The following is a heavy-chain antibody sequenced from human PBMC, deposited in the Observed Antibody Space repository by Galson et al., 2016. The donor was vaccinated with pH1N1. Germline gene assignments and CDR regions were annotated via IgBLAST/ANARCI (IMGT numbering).Heavy chain of an antibody. CDR1: GGTFISHV. Sequence: SVKVSCKASGGTFISHVISWVRQAPGQGLEWMGGIIPIMDMANYAQKFQGRVTITVDKSTRTAYMDLSSLRSEDTAVYFCATVSGYCSGGRCYYAFDIWGPGTMLTVAS. D-gene: IGHD2-15*01. V-gene: IGHV1-69*10. J-gene: IGHJ3*02. CDR2: IIPIMDMA. CDR3: ATVSGYCSGGRCYYAFDI.